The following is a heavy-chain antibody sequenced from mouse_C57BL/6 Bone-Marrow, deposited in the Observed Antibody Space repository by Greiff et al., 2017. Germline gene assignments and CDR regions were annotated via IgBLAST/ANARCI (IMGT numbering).Heavy chain of an antibody. V-gene: IGHV1-80*01. J-gene: IGHJ2*01. Sequence: VQLQQSGAELVKPGASVKISCKASGYAFSSYWMNWVKQRPGKGLEWIGQIYPGDGDTNYNGKFKGKATLTAAKSSSTAYMQLSSLTSEASAVYFCARPFHYYGYFDYWGQGTTLTVSS. CDR2: IYPGDGDT. CDR1: GYAFSSYW. CDR3: ARPFHYYGYFDY. D-gene: IGHD1-2*01.